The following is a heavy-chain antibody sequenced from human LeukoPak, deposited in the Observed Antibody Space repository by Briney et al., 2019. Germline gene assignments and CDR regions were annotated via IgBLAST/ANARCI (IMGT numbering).Heavy chain of an antibody. CDR1: EYTFTDYY. V-gene: IGHV1-2*02. CDR3: AKGHYDGDHPHYDGGSVDS. J-gene: IGHJ4*02. D-gene: IGHD2-21*01. CDR2: INPKSGGRDT. Sequence: ASVKVSCKALEYTFTDYYIHWVRQAPGQGLEWMGWINPKSGGRDTNYAQKFRGRVTMTTDTSISTAYMELSRLRSDDTAVYFCAKGHYDGDHPHYDGGSVDSWGQGTHIIVSS.